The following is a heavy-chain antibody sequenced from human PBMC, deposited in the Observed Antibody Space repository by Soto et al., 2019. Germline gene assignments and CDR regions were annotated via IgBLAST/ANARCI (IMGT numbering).Heavy chain of an antibody. V-gene: IGHV3-33*06. J-gene: IGHJ6*03. D-gene: IGHD3-10*01. Sequence: QVQLVESGGGVVQPGKSLRLSCAASGLTFSSYGMHWVRQAPGKGLEWVALIWYDGSNKYYADSVKGRFTISRDNSKSKLYLQMNSLRAEDTAVYYCAKGSGSFNYYYYYYMDVWGKGTTVTVSS. CDR3: AKGSGSFNYYYYYYMDV. CDR2: IWYDGSNK. CDR1: GLTFSSYG.